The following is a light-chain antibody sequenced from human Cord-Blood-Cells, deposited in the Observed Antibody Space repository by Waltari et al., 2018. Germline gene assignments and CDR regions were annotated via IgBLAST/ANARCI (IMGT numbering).Light chain of an antibody. CDR2: DAS. CDR3: QQRSNWPPYT. V-gene: IGKV3-11*01. J-gene: IGKJ2*01. CDR1: QSVSSY. Sequence: FFLTQSPTTMSLSPGDIVLLSCRASQSVSSYLAWYQQKPGQAPRLLNYDASNRATGIPARFSGSGSGTDFTLTISSLEPEDFAVYYCQQRSNWPPYTFGQGTKLEIK.